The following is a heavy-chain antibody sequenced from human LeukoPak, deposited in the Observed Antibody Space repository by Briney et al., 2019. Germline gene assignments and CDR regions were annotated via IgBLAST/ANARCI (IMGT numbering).Heavy chain of an antibody. CDR3: ARNLYDSSGSMGIYTFDY. CDR2: IYYSGST. Sequence: SETLSLTCTVSGGSIGSYYWSWIRQPPGKGLEWIEYIYYSGSTDCNPSLKSRVTISVDTSKNQFSLKLSSVTAADTAVYYCARNLYDSSGSMGIYTFDYWGQGTLVIVSS. CDR1: GGSIGSYY. D-gene: IGHD3-22*01. V-gene: IGHV4-59*01. J-gene: IGHJ4*02.